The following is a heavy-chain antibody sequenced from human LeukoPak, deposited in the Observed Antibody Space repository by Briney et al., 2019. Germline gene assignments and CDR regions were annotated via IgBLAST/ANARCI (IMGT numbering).Heavy chain of an antibody. V-gene: IGHV1-8*01. Sequence: ASVKVSCKASGYTFTSYYIHWVRQATGQGLEWMGWMNPNSGNTGYAQKFQGRVTITRNTSISTAYMELSSLRSEDTAVYYCARGISTVTYVYYYYYYMDVWGKGTTVTVSS. J-gene: IGHJ6*03. CDR1: GYTFTSYY. CDR3: ARGISTVTYVYYYYYYMDV. CDR2: MNPNSGNT. D-gene: IGHD4-17*01.